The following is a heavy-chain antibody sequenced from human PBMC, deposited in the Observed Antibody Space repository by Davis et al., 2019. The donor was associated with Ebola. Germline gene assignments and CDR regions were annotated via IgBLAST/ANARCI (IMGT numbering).Heavy chain of an antibody. CDR3: ARDLRGTLGTDAFDI. Sequence: PGGSLRLSCAASGFTVSSNYMSWVRQAPGKGLEWVSVIYSGGSTYYADSVKGRFTISRDNSKNTLYLQMNSLRAEDTAVYYCARDLRGTLGTDAFDIWGQGTMVTVSS. CDR2: IYSGGST. V-gene: IGHV3-53*01. J-gene: IGHJ3*02. CDR1: GFTVSSNY. D-gene: IGHD7-27*01.